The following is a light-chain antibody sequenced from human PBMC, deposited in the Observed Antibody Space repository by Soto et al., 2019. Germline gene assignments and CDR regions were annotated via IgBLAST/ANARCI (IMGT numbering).Light chain of an antibody. CDR3: SSYTSSTTPV. V-gene: IGLV2-14*01. J-gene: IGLJ2*01. Sequence: QSALTQPASVSGSPGQSITISCTGTSSDVGGYAYVSWYQQYPGKAPRLVISEVSNRPSGVSHRFSGSRSGNTASLTISGLQAEDKANYYCSSYTSSTTPVFGGGTKLTVL. CDR1: SSDVGGYAY. CDR2: EVS.